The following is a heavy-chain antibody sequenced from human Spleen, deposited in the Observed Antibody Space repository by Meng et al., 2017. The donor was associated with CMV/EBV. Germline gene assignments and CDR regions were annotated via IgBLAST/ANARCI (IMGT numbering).Heavy chain of an antibody. D-gene: IGHD3-22*01. J-gene: IGHJ3*02. Sequence: GSLRLSCKVSGGSISTTTYYWGWIRQPPGKGLEWIGSAFYTGNNYYNPFLKSRVTISVDSSENHFSLRLSSVTAADTAFYYCARAYSTGYYYPAAFDIWGHGTMVTVSS. V-gene: IGHV4-39*07. CDR1: GGSISTTTYY. CDR2: AFYTGNN. CDR3: ARAYSTGYYYPAAFDI.